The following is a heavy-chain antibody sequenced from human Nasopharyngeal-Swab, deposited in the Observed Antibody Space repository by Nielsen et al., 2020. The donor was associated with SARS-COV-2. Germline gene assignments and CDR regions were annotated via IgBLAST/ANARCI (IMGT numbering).Heavy chain of an antibody. D-gene: IGHD3-10*01. CDR3: ARLSGSGNIYYYYGMDV. V-gene: IGHV5-10-1*01. CDR1: GYSFISFW. J-gene: IGHJ6*02. CDR2: IDPSDFYT. Sequence: GGSLRPSCKRPGYSFISFWISWVRQMPGKGLEWMGRIDPSDFYTNYSPSFQGHVTISADKSISTAYLQWSSLKASDTAMYYCARLSGSGNIYYYYGMDVWGQGTTVTVSS.